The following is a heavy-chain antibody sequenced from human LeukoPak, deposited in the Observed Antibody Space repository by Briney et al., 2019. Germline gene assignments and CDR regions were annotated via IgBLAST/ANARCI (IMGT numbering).Heavy chain of an antibody. CDR2: VNPSSGST. CDR3: ARAVGPRGGNWFDP. D-gene: IGHD1-26*01. CDR1: GYXFTSYF. Sequence: ASVKVSCKASGYXFTSYFIHWVRQAPGQRLEWTDVVNPSSGSTTYSQKFQGRVTMTRATSTSTVYMDLSSLRSEDTAVYYCARAVGPRGGNWFDPWGQGTLVTVSS. V-gene: IGHV1-46*01. J-gene: IGHJ5*02.